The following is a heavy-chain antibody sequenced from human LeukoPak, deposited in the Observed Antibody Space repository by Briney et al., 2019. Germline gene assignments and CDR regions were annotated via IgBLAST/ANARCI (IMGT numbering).Heavy chain of an antibody. CDR2: IYYSGST. D-gene: IGHD3-22*01. CDR1: GGSISSGGYY. CDR3: ARGKRARHYDSSGYPYYYYGMDV. Sequence: SETLSLTCTVSGGSISSGGYYWSWIRQHPGKGLEWIGYIYYSGSTYYNPSLKSRVTISVDTSKNQFSLKLSSVTAADTAVYYCARGKRARHYDSSGYPYYYYGMDVWGQGTTVTVSS. J-gene: IGHJ6*02. V-gene: IGHV4-31*03.